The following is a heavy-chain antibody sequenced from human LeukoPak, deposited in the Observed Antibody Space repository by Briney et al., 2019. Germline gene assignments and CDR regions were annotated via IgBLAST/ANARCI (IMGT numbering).Heavy chain of an antibody. J-gene: IGHJ4*02. V-gene: IGHV3-30*18. Sequence: PGGSLRLSCAASGFTFSSYGMHWVRQAPGKGLEWVAVISYDGSNKYYADSVKGRFTISRDNSKNTLYLQMNSLRAEDTVVYYCANAYHCSSTSCYEGGTSFDYWGQGTLVTVSS. CDR2: ISYDGSNK. CDR1: GFTFSSYG. D-gene: IGHD2-2*01. CDR3: ANAYHCSSTSCYEGGTSFDY.